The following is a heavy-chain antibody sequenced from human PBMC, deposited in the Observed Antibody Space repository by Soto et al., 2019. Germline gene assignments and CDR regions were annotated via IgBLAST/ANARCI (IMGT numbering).Heavy chain of an antibody. CDR2: ISSRSSTI. CDR3: ARVVVVVAAPRYNWFEP. V-gene: IGHV3-48*02. CDR1: GXTLRSYR. Sequence: GSLRLSCAASGXTLRSYRMNWVRQAPGKGLELVSYISSRSSTIYYADSVKGRFTISRDNAKNSLYRQMNSLREEDTAVYYCARVVVVVAAPRYNWFEPWGQGTLVNVSS. D-gene: IGHD2-15*01. J-gene: IGHJ5*02.